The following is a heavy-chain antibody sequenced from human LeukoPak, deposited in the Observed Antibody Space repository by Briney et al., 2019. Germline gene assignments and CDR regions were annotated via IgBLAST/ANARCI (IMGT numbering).Heavy chain of an antibody. CDR2: MYFSGIT. CDR3: ARDLVAGDSSGYYYFDY. CDR1: GVSISSGGYY. V-gene: IGHV4-31*03. J-gene: IGHJ4*02. Sequence: SQTLSLTCTVSGVSISSGGYYWSWIRQHPGKGLEWIGYMYFSGITSYNPSLKSRVTISVDTSKNQFSLKLSSVTAADTAVYYCARDLVAGDSSGYYYFDYWGQGTLVTVSS. D-gene: IGHD3-22*01.